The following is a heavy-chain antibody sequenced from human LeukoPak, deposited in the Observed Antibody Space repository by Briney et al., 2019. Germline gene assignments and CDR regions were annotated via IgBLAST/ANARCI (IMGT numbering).Heavy chain of an antibody. D-gene: IGHD6-13*01. Sequence: GGSLKLSCEASGFTFGSYGMHGVRKPQGKGLEGVAVIWLDGTKKFYADAVKGRFTISRDNSKNTLYLQMNSPRAEDTAVYYCARDRGYSSRWNFGKDYYMDVWGKGTTVTVSS. CDR1: GFTFGSYG. J-gene: IGHJ6*03. V-gene: IGHV3-33*01. CDR3: ARDRGYSSRWNFGKDYYMDV. CDR2: IWLDGTKK.